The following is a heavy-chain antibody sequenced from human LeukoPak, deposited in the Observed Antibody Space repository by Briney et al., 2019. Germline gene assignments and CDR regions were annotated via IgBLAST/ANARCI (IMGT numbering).Heavy chain of an antibody. CDR1: GFTVSSYE. CDR2: ISSSGSTI. V-gene: IGHV3-48*03. J-gene: IGHJ4*02. CDR3: ASLTRPWVGATHSFDY. D-gene: IGHD1-26*01. Sequence: GGSLRLSCAASGFTVSSYEMNWVRQAPGKGLEWVSYISSSGSTIYYADSVKGRFTISRDNAKNSLYLQMNSLRAEDTAVYYCASLTRPWVGATHSFDYWGQGTLVTVSS.